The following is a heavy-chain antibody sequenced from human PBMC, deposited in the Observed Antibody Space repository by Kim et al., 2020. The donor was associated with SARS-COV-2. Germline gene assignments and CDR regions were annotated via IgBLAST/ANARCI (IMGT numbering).Heavy chain of an antibody. CDR3: ASHCSGGSCYLGFDY. J-gene: IGHJ4*02. D-gene: IGHD2-15*01. Sequence: PSLKGRVTISVDTSKNQFALKLSSVTAADTAVYYCASHCSGGSCYLGFDYWGQGTLVTVSS. V-gene: IGHV4-34*01.